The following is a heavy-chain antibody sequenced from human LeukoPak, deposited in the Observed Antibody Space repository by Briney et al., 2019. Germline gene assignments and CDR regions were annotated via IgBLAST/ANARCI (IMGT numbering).Heavy chain of an antibody. J-gene: IGHJ3*02. V-gene: IGHV1-69*04. CDR1: GGTFSSYA. CDR2: IIPILGIA. D-gene: IGHD2-21*02. Sequence: ASVKVSCKASGGTFSSYAISWVRQAPGQGLEWMGRIIPILGIANYAQKFQGRVTITADKSTSTAYMELSSLRSEDTAVYYCARGYGGNSGAFDIWGQGTMDTVSS. CDR3: ARGYGGNSGAFDI.